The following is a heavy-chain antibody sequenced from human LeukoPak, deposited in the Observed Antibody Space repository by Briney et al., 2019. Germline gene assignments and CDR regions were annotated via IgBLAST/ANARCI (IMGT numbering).Heavy chain of an antibody. V-gene: IGHV3-74*01. Sequence: GGSLRLSCAASGFTFSSYSMHWVRQAPGKGLVWVSRINSDGSSTSYADSVKGRFTISRDNAKNTLYLQMNSLRAEDTAVYYCARDQGSAGYDAFDIWGQGTMVTVSS. D-gene: IGHD3-10*01. J-gene: IGHJ3*02. CDR1: GFTFSSYS. CDR2: INSDGSST. CDR3: ARDQGSAGYDAFDI.